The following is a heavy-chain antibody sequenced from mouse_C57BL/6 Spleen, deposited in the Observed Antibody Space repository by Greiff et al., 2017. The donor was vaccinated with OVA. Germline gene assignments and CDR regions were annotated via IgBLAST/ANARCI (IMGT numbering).Heavy chain of an antibody. V-gene: IGHV3-6*01. CDR3: AKRDYDYDGAWFAY. CDR1: GYSITSGYY. J-gene: IGHJ3*01. CDR2: ISYDGSN. D-gene: IGHD2-4*01. Sequence: EVKLVESGPGLVKPSQSLSLTCSVTGYSITSGYYWNWIRQFPGNKLEWMGYISYDGSNNYNPSLKNRISITRDTSKNQFFLKLNSVTTEDTATYYCAKRDYDYDGAWFAYWGQGTLVTVSA.